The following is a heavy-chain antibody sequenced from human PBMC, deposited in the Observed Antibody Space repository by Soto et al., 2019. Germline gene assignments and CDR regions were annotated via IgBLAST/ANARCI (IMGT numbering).Heavy chain of an antibody. CDR1: GYTFTSYA. CDR3: ARDGGLQYCSSTSCYDY. V-gene: IGHV1-3*01. Sequence: QVQLVQSGAEVKKPGASVKVSCKASGYTFTSYAMHWVRQAPGQRLEWMGWINAGNGNTKYSQKFQGRVTITRDTSASKAYMELSSLRSEDTAVYYCARDGGLQYCSSTSCYDYWGQGTLVTVSS. CDR2: INAGNGNT. D-gene: IGHD2-2*01. J-gene: IGHJ4*02.